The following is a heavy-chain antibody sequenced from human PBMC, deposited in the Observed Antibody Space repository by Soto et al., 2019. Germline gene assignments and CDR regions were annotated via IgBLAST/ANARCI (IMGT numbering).Heavy chain of an antibody. Sequence: EVQLVESGGGLIQPGGSLTLSCAASGLSVSSDDMSWVRQAPGKGLEWVSVIYSGGNTYFEDSVKGRFTISRDRSKNTLNLQMNSLRDEDTAVYFCARDGRARSAYSSDYYYFSGMDVWGQGTTVTVSS. D-gene: IGHD3-3*01. CDR2: IYSGGNT. CDR3: ARDGRARSAYSSDYYYFSGMDV. CDR1: GLSVSSDD. J-gene: IGHJ6*02. V-gene: IGHV3-53*01.